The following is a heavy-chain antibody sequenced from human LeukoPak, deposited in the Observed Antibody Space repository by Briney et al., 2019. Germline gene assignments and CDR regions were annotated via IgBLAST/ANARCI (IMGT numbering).Heavy chain of an antibody. CDR1: GYSISSGYY. V-gene: IGHV4-38-2*01. CDR2: IYHSGST. Sequence: RTLETLSLTCAVSGYSISSGYYWGWIRQPPGKGLEWIGSIYHSGSTYYNPSLKSRVTISVDTSKNQFSLKLSSVTAADTAVYYCARVSPENSSGYYYDNYYFDYWGQGTLVTVSS. J-gene: IGHJ4*02. D-gene: IGHD3-22*01. CDR3: ARVSPENSSGYYYDNYYFDY.